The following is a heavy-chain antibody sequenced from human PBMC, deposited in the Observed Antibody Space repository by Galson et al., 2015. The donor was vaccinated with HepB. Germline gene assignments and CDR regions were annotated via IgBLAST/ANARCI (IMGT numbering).Heavy chain of an antibody. CDR2: ISAYNGNT. Sequence: SVKVSCKASGYTFTSYGISWVRQAPGQGLEWMGWISAYNGNTNYAQKLQGRVTMTTDTSTSTAYMELRSLRSDDTAVYYCARDQGPYYDFWSGYYNDGMDVWGQGTTVTVSS. CDR3: ARDQGPYYDFWSGYYNDGMDV. J-gene: IGHJ6*02. D-gene: IGHD3-3*01. CDR1: GYTFTSYG. V-gene: IGHV1-18*04.